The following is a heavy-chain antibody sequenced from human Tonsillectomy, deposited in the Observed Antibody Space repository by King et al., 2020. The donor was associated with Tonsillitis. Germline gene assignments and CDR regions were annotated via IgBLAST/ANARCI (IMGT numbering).Heavy chain of an antibody. Sequence: VQLVESGGGLIQPGGSLRLSCAASGFTVSSNYMSWVRQAPGKGLEWVSVIYSGGSTYYADSVKGRFTISRDNSKNTLYFQMNSLRAEDTAVYYCARDRGLSLYYYYGMDVWGQGTTVTVSS. CDR3: ARDRGLSLYYYYGMDV. CDR1: GFTVSSNY. D-gene: IGHD3-10*01. J-gene: IGHJ6*02. CDR2: IYSGGST. V-gene: IGHV3-53*01.